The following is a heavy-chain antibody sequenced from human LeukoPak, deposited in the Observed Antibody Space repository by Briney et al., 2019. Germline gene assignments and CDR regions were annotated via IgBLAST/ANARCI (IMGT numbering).Heavy chain of an antibody. V-gene: IGHV3-72*01. D-gene: IGHD3-16*01. CDR2: SRNKANSYTT. J-gene: IGHJ4*02. CDR3: VRCHTGTRLYYFDY. CDR1: GFIFSDYY. Sequence: PGESLRLSCAGSGFIFSDYYVDWVRQAPGKGLEWVGRSRNKANSYTTEYAASVKGRFTISRDESQSSLYLQMNSLKAEDTAVYFCVRCHTGTRLYYFDYWGQGTLVTVSS.